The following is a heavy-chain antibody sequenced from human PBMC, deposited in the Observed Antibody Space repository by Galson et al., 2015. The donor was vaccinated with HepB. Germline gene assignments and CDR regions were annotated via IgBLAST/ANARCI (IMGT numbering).Heavy chain of an antibody. CDR3: VKDGGAHYYYAMDA. V-gene: IGHV3-43*01. J-gene: IGHJ6*02. Sequence: SLRLSCAASGFTFDDYGIHWVRQAPGKGLEWVALITWDGDGTYYADSVKGRFTISRDNSKKSLHLQMNSLTTEDTALYYCVKDGGAHYYYAMDAWGQGTTVTVSS. CDR1: GFTFDDYG. D-gene: IGHD3-10*01. CDR2: ITWDGDGT.